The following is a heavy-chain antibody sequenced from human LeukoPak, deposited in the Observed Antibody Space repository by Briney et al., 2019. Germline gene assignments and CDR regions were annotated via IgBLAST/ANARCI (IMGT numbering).Heavy chain of an antibody. CDR3: FFFKQKTAYEMDV. D-gene: IGHD2-21*01. Sequence: ASVKDSCKVSGYTLTELSMHWVRQAPGKGLEWMGGFDPEDGETIYAQKFQGRVTMTEDTSTDKAYMELSSLRSEDTAVYYFFFFKQKTAYEMDVWGQGTTVTVSS. J-gene: IGHJ6*02. CDR1: GYTLTELS. CDR2: FDPEDGET. V-gene: IGHV1-24*01.